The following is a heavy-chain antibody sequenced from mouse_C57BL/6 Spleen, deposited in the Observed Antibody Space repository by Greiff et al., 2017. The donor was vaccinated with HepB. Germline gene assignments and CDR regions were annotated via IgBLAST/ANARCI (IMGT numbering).Heavy chain of an antibody. J-gene: IGHJ4*01. CDR3: ARYYGYDEGVYAMDY. Sequence: QVQLKESGAELVRPGASVKLSCKASGYTFTDYYINWVKQRPGQGLEWIARIYPGSGNTYYNEKFKGKATLTAEKSSSTAYMQLSSLTSEDSAVYFCARYYGYDEGVYAMDYWGQGTSVTVSS. CDR1: GYTFTDYY. D-gene: IGHD2-2*01. CDR2: IYPGSGNT. V-gene: IGHV1-76*01.